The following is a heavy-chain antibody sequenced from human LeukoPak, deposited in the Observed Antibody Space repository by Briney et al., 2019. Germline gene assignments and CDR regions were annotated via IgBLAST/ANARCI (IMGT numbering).Heavy chain of an antibody. CDR1: SGSISSSNW. J-gene: IGHJ4*02. CDR2: ISHNGLT. CDR3: ARQDYGINTSCYDY. Sequence: SETLSLTCVVSSGSISSSNWWSWVRQPPGKGLEWIGEISHNGLTNYNPSLKSRVTISIGKSKNQFSLKLSSVTAADTAIYYCARQDYGINTSCYDYWGQGTLVTVSS. D-gene: IGHD3-16*01. V-gene: IGHV4-4*02.